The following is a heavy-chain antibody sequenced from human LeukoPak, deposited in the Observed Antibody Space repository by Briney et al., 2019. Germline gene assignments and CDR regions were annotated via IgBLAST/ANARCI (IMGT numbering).Heavy chain of an antibody. D-gene: IGHD3-9*01. CDR1: GFTFSNYT. V-gene: IGHV3-23*01. CDR3: VIWGDYDVLTGYYVPDY. J-gene: IGHJ4*02. Sequence: GGSLRLSCVASGFTFSNYTMSWVRQAPGKGLEWVSAITGSGTNRYYADSLKGRFTTSRDNSKNTVFLQMNSLRHEDTAIYYCVIWGDYDVLTGYYVPDYWGQGTLFTVAS. CDR2: ITGSGTNR.